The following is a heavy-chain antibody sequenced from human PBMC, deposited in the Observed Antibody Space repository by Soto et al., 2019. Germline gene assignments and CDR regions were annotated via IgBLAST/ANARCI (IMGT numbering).Heavy chain of an antibody. CDR3: ARARGYDFTQNWFDP. CDR2: IIPIFGTA. CDR1: GGTFSSYA. Sequence: SVKVSCKASGGTFSSYAISWVRQAPGQGLEWMGGIIPIFGTANYAQKFQGRVTITADESTSTAYMELSSLRSEDTAVYYCARARGYDFTQNWFDPWGQGTLVTVSS. D-gene: IGHD5-12*01. V-gene: IGHV1-69*13. J-gene: IGHJ5*02.